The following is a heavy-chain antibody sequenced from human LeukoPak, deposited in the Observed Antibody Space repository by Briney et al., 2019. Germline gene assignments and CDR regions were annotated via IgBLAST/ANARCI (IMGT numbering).Heavy chain of an antibody. Sequence: GSLRLSCATSGFTFTNAWMSWVRQAPGRGLEWIGEIAHDGTTNYNASLRSRVAMSFDRANNHFSLILTSVTAADAAVYYCTRENRPFCPFAHWGQGVLVTVSS. V-gene: IGHV4-4*02. CDR2: IAHDGTT. D-gene: IGHD2/OR15-2a*01. CDR1: GFTFTNAW. J-gene: IGHJ4*02. CDR3: TRENRPFCPFAH.